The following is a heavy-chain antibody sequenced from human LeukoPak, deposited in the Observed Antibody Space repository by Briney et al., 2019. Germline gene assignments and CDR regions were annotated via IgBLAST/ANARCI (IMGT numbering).Heavy chain of an antibody. CDR1: GGSISSSSYY. V-gene: IGHV4-39*02. Sequence: SETLSLTCTVSGGSISSSSYYWGWIRQPPGKGLEWIGSIYYSGSTYYNPSLKSRVTISVDTSKNQFSLKLSSVTAADTAVYYCAREVELQGRALDYWGQGTLVTVSS. CDR2: IYYSGST. D-gene: IGHD1-26*01. J-gene: IGHJ4*02. CDR3: AREVELQGRALDY.